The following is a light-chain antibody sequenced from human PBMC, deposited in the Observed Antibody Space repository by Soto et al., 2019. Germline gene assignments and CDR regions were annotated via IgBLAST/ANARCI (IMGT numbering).Light chain of an antibody. CDR2: DVS. CDR3: TSYTRRNSYV. V-gene: IGLV2-14*03. Sequence: QAVVTQPASVSGSPGQSITISCSGTSSDVGGYNYVSWYQQHPGKAPKLMIYDVSDRPSGVSSRFSGSKSGNTASLTISGLQADDEADYYCTSYTRRNSYVFGTGTKLTVL. CDR1: SSDVGGYNY. J-gene: IGLJ1*01.